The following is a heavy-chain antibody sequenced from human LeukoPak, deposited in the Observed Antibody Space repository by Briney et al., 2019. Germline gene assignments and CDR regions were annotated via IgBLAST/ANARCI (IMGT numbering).Heavy chain of an antibody. D-gene: IGHD6-19*01. CDR2: ISSSGSTI. CDR3: ARDNRRVSSGWYLYYGMDV. Sequence: QPGGSLRLSCAASGFTFGSYEMNWVRQAPGKGLEWVSYISSSGSTIYYADSVKGRFTISRDNAKNSLYLQMNSLRAEDTAVYYCARDNRRVSSGWYLYYGMDVWGKGTTVTVSS. CDR1: GFTFGSYE. V-gene: IGHV3-48*03. J-gene: IGHJ6*04.